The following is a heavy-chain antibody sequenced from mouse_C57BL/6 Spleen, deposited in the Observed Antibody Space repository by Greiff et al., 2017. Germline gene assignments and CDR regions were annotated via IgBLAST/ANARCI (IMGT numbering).Heavy chain of an antibody. CDR2: IDPSDSYT. CDR1: GYTFTSYW. J-gene: IGHJ2*01. CDR3: ARWGFDY. V-gene: IGHV1-59*01. Sequence: QVQLQQPGAELVRPGTSVKLSCKASGYTFTSYWMHWVKQRPGQGLEWIGVIDPSDSYTNYNQKFKGKATLTVDTSSSTAYMQLSSLTSEDSAVYSCARWGFDYWGQGTTLTVSS.